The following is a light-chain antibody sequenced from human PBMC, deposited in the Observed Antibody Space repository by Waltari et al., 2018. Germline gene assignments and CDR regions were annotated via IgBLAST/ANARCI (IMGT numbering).Light chain of an antibody. V-gene: IGLV2-14*03. J-gene: IGLJ2*01. CDR3: SSYTASPPHVV. Sequence: QSALTQPASVSGSPGQSISISCTGISSDVGGFNFVSWYQQHPGKAPKLMIYDVFNRPAGVSTRFSSYTSDNAASLAISGLQAEDDAVYYCSSYTASPPHVVFGGGTKVTVL. CDR1: SSDVGGFNF. CDR2: DVF.